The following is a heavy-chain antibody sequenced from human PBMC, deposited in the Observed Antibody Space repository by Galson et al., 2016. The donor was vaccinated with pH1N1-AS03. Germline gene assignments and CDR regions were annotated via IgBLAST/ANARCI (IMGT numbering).Heavy chain of an antibody. CDR1: GASITSSPYY. CDR2: VSYSGTT. J-gene: IGHJ6*03. D-gene: IGHD6-19*01. Sequence: SETLSLTCTVSGASITSSPYYWGWIRQPPGKGLEWIASVSYSGTTFYKSSLKRRATISVDTSENEFALRLTTVTAADTAVYYCAGYEMTYSNGWYYLDVWGKGTMVTVSS. V-gene: IGHV4-39*01. CDR3: AGYEMTYSNGWYYLDV.